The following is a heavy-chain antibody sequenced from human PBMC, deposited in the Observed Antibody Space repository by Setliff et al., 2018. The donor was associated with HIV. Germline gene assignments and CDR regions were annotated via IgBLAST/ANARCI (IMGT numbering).Heavy chain of an antibody. CDR1: GASISSYY. Sequence: PSETLSLTCNVSGASISSYYWSWIRQPPGKGLEWIGYIYYRGGTNYNPSLKSRLTISVDTSKNQFSLKLSSVTAADTAVYYCARVATGPESFDIWGQGTTVTVSS. CDR2: IYYRGGT. CDR3: ARVATGPESFDI. D-gene: IGHD3-9*01. V-gene: IGHV4-59*01. J-gene: IGHJ3*02.